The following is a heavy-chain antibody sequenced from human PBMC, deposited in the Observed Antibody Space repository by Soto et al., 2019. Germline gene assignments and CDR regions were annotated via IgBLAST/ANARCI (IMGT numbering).Heavy chain of an antibody. Sequence: PGGSLRLSCAASGFTFSSYWMSSVRQAPGKGLERVANIKEDGIAKDYLYGVKGRFTISRDNATNSLYMQMNSLRAEDTAVYHCASASDYGDAFDIWGQGTMVTVSS. J-gene: IGHJ3*02. CDR3: ASASDYGDAFDI. CDR2: IKEDGIAK. CDR1: GFTFSSYW. V-gene: IGHV3-7*01. D-gene: IGHD4-17*01.